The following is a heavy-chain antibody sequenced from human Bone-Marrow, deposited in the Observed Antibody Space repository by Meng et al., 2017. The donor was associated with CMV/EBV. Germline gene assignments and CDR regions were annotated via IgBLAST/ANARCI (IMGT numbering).Heavy chain of an antibody. CDR2: IDYSGST. Sequence: SETLSLTCTVSGGSISSSSYYWGWLRQPPGKGLEWIGHIDYSGSTYYNPSLKSRLIVSVDTSKNQFSLKLSSMTAADTAVYYCARDRVWGLDYWGQGTLVTFSS. CDR1: GGSISSSSYY. V-gene: IGHV4-39*07. J-gene: IGHJ4*02. D-gene: IGHD3-16*01. CDR3: ARDRVWGLDY.